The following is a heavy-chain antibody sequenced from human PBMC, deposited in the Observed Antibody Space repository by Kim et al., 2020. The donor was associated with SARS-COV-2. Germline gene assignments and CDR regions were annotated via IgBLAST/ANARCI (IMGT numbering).Heavy chain of an antibody. V-gene: IGHV4-30-4*01. CDR2: IYYSGST. CDR1: GGSISSGDYY. J-gene: IGHJ2*01. Sequence: SETLSLTCTVSGGSISSGDYYWSWIRQPPGKGLEWIGYIYYSGSTYYNPSLKSRVTISVDTSKNQFSLKLSCVTAADTAVYYCARDYLFSNNLEGHWYFELWGRGTLVTVSS. CDR3: ARDYLFSNNLEGHWYFEL. D-gene: IGHD1-20*01.